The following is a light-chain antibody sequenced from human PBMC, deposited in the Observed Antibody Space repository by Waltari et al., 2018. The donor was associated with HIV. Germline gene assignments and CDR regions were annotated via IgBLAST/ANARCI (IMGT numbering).Light chain of an antibody. J-gene: IGLJ3*02. CDR1: SSNIGAQYA. Sequence: QSVLTQPPSVSGAPGQRVTISCTGSSSNIGAQYAVHWYQHVPGTAPKVLIYGNSDGPSGCPDRFCGSKSGSSASLVITGLQAEDEANYYCQSYDSSLSAWVFGGGTKLTVL. CDR2: GNS. CDR3: QSYDSSLSAWV. V-gene: IGLV1-40*01.